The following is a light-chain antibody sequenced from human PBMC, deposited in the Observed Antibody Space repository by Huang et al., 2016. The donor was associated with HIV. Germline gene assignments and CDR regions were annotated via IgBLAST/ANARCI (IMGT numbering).Light chain of an antibody. CDR1: QGIRKH. Sequence: AIQMTQSPSSLSASVGDRITITCRASQGIRKHLGWYQQRAGKAPNLLIYAASDLQGRVPARFRCSGSGIDFTPTISSLQPEDFATYYCLQDYNYPWTFGQGTKVEI. CDR3: LQDYNYPWT. CDR2: AAS. V-gene: IGKV1-6*01. J-gene: IGKJ1*01.